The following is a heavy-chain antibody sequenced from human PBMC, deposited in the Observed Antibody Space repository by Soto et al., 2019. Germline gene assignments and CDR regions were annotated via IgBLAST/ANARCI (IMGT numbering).Heavy chain of an antibody. CDR1: GGSISSGDYY. J-gene: IGHJ4*02. CDR2: IYYSGST. Sequence: SETLSLTCTVSGGSISSGDYYWSWIRQPPGKGLEWIGYIYYSGSTYYNPSLKSRVTISVDTSKNQFSLKLSSVTAADTAVYYCAREGHNCSGGSCNEAVYYFDYWGQGTMVTV. D-gene: IGHD2-15*01. V-gene: IGHV4-30-4*01. CDR3: AREGHNCSGGSCNEAVYYFDY.